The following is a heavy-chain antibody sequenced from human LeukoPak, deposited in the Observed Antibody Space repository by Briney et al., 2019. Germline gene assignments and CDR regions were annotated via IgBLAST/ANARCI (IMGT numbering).Heavy chain of an antibody. D-gene: IGHD1-26*01. CDR2: ITGSATTT. V-gene: IGHV3-23*01. J-gene: IGHJ4*02. CDR3: AKSQRSSRFGSHYFDS. CDR1: GFTFDTYA. Sequence: GGPLRPSCAASGFTFDTYAMSWVGQAPGKGVEWVSSITGSATTTYYADSVKGRFTISRDNSRNALYLLMNSLRAEDTAIYYCAKSQRSSRFGSHYFDSWAQGTLVTVSS.